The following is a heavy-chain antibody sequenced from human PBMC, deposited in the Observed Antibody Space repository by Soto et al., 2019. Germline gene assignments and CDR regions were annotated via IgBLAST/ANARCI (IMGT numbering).Heavy chain of an antibody. CDR3: ARYFFDSPFDP. V-gene: IGHV4-30-2*01. D-gene: IGHD3-22*01. J-gene: IGHJ5*02. CDR1: GDSINNGVYS. CDR2: IHHNGNP. Sequence: SETLSLTCSVSGDSINNGVYSWSWIRQPPGKGLEWIGYIHHNGNPSYTPSLKSRVTMSIDGSRNQFSLKLDSVTAADTAVYYCARYFFDSPFDPWGQGTLVTVSS.